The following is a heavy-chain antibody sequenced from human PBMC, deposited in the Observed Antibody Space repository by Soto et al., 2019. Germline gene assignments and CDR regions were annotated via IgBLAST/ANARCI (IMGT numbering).Heavy chain of an antibody. CDR3: AKDKGYTNRHAFDY. J-gene: IGHJ4*02. Sequence: QVQLVESGGGVVQPGRSLRVSCATSGFTISNYNMHWVRQAPGKGLEWVALISLDGSNQYYADSVKGRFTISRDNSKSTLYLQMNSLRAEDTAMYYCAKDKGYTNRHAFDYWGQGTLVTVSS. V-gene: IGHV3-30*18. CDR1: GFTISNYN. D-gene: IGHD1-1*01. CDR2: ISLDGSNQ.